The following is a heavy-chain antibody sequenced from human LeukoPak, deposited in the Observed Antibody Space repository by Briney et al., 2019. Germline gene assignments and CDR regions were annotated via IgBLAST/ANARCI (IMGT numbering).Heavy chain of an antibody. V-gene: IGHV1-18*01. CDR3: ARDSLPFLEWLLYLDY. D-gene: IGHD3-3*01. CDR1: GYTFNNYG. Sequence: ASVNVSCKASGYTFNNYGISWVRQAPGQGLEWMGWISAHSGITNFAQKFQGRITMTTDTSTSTAYMELRSLRSDDTAVYYCARDSLPFLEWLLYLDYWGQGTLVTVSS. J-gene: IGHJ4*02. CDR2: ISAHSGIT.